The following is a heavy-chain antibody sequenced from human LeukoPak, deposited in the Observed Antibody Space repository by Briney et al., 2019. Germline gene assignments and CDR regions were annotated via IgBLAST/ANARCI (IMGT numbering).Heavy chain of an antibody. J-gene: IGHJ4*02. D-gene: IGHD6-19*01. Sequence: GGSLRLSCAASGFTVSSNYMSWVRQAPGKGLEWVSAISGSGGSTYYADSVKGRFTISRDNSKNTLHLQMNSLRAEDTAVYYCAKDGYSSGWYGGYFDYWGQGTLVTVSS. V-gene: IGHV3-23*01. CDR3: AKDGYSSGWYGGYFDY. CDR2: ISGSGGST. CDR1: GFTVSSNY.